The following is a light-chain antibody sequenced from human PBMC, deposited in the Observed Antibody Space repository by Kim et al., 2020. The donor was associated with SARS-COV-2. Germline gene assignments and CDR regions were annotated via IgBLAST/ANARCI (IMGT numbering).Light chain of an antibody. Sequence: PEQTDSITCSGDKLGDKYVSWYQQKPGQSPVVVIYQDSQRPSGIPERFSGSNSGNTATLTISGTQAMDEADYYCQAWDSSTHNYVFGAGTKVTVL. CDR3: QAWDSSTHNYV. V-gene: IGLV3-1*01. CDR1: KLGDKY. CDR2: QDS. J-gene: IGLJ1*01.